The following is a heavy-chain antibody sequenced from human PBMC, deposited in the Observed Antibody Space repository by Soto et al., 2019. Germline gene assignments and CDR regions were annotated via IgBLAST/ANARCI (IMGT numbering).Heavy chain of an antibody. CDR3: ARHGMYYYDSSGTPAFDI. D-gene: IGHD3-22*01. CDR1: GGSISSSSYY. V-gene: IGHV4-39*01. Sequence: QLQLQESGPGLVKPSETLSLTCTVSGGSISSSSYYWGWIRQPPGKGLEWIGSIYYSGSTYYNPSLNSRVTLSVDTSKNQFSLTLSSVTAADTAVYYCARHGMYYYDSSGTPAFDIWGQGTMVTVSS. CDR2: IYYSGST. J-gene: IGHJ3*02.